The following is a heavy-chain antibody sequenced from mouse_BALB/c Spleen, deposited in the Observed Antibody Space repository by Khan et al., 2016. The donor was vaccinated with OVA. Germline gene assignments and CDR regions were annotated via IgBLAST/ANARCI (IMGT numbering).Heavy chain of an antibody. CDR3: AREASSSDFSFPY. CDR1: GYTFTNYV. CDR2: INPDNAGT. Sequence: VQLQQSGPELVEPGASVKMSCKASGYTFTNYVMHWVKQKPGQGLEWIGYINPDNAGTRYNEKFKGKATLTSDISSTTAYMELSSLTSEASAVYYSAREASSSDFSFPYWGQGTLVTVSA. J-gene: IGHJ3*01. V-gene: IGHV1S136*01. D-gene: IGHD3-1*01.